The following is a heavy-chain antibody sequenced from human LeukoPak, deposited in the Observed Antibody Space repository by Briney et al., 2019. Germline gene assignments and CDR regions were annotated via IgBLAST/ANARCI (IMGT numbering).Heavy chain of an antibody. CDR2: ISYDGSNK. D-gene: IGHD2-2*01. J-gene: IGHJ1*01. CDR1: GFTFSSYA. CDR3: ARDAHYCSSTSCYFSEYFQH. V-gene: IGHV3-30-3*01. Sequence: GRSLRLSCAASGFTFSSYAMHWVRQAPGKGLEWVAVISYDGSNKYYADSVKGRFTISRDNSKNTLYLQMNSLRAEDTAVYYCARDAHYCSSTSCYFSEYFQHWGQGTLVTVSS.